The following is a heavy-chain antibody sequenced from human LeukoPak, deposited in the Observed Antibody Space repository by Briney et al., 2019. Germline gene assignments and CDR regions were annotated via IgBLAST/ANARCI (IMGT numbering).Heavy chain of an antibody. D-gene: IGHD2-15*01. CDR1: GGSFSGYY. Sequence: SETLSLTCAVYGGSFSGYYWSWIRQPPGKGLEWIGEINHSGSTNYNPSLKSRVTISVDTSKNQSSLKLSSVTAADTAVYYCASRGYCSGGSCYSKLDPWGQGTLVTVSS. CDR2: INHSGST. J-gene: IGHJ5*02. V-gene: IGHV4-34*01. CDR3: ASRGYCSGGSCYSKLDP.